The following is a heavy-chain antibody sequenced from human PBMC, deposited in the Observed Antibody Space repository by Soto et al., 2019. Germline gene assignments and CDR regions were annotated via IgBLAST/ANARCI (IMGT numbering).Heavy chain of an antibody. CDR3: ARHAPRHYDILTENWFDP. CDR2: IYYSGST. D-gene: IGHD3-9*01. V-gene: IGHV4-39*01. CDR1: GGSISSSNYY. J-gene: IGHJ5*02. Sequence: SETLSLTCTVSGGSISSSNYYWGWIRQPPGKGLEWIGSIYYSGSTYNSTSLKSRVTKSVDKSKKQISLKLSSVTAADTAVYYCARHAPRHYDILTENWFDPWGQGTLVTVSS.